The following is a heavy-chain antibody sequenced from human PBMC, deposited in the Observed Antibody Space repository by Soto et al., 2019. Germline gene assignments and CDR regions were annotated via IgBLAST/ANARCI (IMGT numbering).Heavy chain of an antibody. CDR1: GFSLSTTSTTEVG. J-gene: IGHJ1*01. D-gene: IGHD4-17*01. CDR3: AHGQVTVTRAFQN. CDR2: IFWNDDK. Sequence: SGPTLVNPTQTLTLTCTFSGFSLSTTSTTEVGVGWIRQPPGKALGWLALIFWNDDKRYSSTLKSRLTITKDTSKNQVVLTMTDVDPEDTATYFCAHGQVTVTRAFQNWGPGTLVTVSS. V-gene: IGHV2-5*01.